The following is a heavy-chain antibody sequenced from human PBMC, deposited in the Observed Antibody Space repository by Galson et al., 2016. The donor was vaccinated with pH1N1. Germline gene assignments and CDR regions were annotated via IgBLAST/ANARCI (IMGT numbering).Heavy chain of an antibody. J-gene: IGHJ4*02. V-gene: IGHV3-21*01. D-gene: IGHD2-21*01. Sequence: SLRLSCAASGFIFSGYTMNWVRQAPGKGPEWVSSISSSGRNIYYADSMKGRFTISRDNAKNTLYLQINHLRAEDTGIYYCAREPYFPPYFDNWGQGILVTVSS. CDR2: ISSSGRNI. CDR3: AREPYFPPYFDN. CDR1: GFIFSGYT.